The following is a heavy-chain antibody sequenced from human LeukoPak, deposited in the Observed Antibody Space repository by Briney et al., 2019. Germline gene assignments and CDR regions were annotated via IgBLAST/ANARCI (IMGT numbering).Heavy chain of an antibody. CDR1: GFTFSSYE. V-gene: IGHV3-48*03. J-gene: IGHJ4*02. CDR3: ARGYSSGWCLGY. CDR2: ISSSGSTI. D-gene: IGHD6-19*01. Sequence: GGALRLSCAASGFTFSSYEMNWVRQAPGKGLEGVSYISSSGSTIYYADSVKGRFTISRDNAKNSLYLQMNSLRAEDTAVYYCARGYSSGWCLGYWGQGTLVTVSS.